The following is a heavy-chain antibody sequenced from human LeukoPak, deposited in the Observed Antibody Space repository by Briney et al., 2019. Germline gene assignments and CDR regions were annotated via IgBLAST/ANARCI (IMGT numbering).Heavy chain of an antibody. Sequence: ASVKVSCKASGYTFTSYAMNWVRQAPGQGLEWMGWINTNTGNPTYAQGFTGRFVFSLDTSVSAAYLQISSLKAEDTAVYYCASAGVLWFGPLPQYGMDVWGQGTTVTVSS. J-gene: IGHJ6*02. D-gene: IGHD3-10*01. CDR2: INTNTGNP. V-gene: IGHV7-4-1*02. CDR1: GYTFTSYA. CDR3: ASAGVLWFGPLPQYGMDV.